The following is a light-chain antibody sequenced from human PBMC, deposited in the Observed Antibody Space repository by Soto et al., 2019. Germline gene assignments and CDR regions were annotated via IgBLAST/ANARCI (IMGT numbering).Light chain of an antibody. V-gene: IGKV1-5*01. CDR1: QSISSW. J-gene: IGKJ1*01. CDR2: DAS. CDR3: KQYNSYRE. Sequence: DIQMTQCPSTLSASVGYRFTITCRASQSISSWLAWYQQKPGKAPKLLIYDASSLESGVPSRFSGSGSGTEFTLTISSLQPDDFATYYCKQYNSYREFGQGNKVAIK.